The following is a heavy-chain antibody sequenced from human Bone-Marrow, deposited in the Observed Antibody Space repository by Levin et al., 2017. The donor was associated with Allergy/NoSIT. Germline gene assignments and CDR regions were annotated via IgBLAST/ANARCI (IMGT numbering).Heavy chain of an antibody. J-gene: IGHJ6*03. CDR2: VYHSGST. CDR1: GYSISSAYY. Sequence: SQTLSLTCAVSGYSISSAYYWGWIRQTPGKGLEWIGSVYHSGSTYYNPSLQRRVTISLDASKNQFSLKLHSVTAADTAIYYCARGLSALYYDILAGSSKADSYDYMDVWGRGTTVSVSS. V-gene: IGHV4-38-2*01. CDR3: ARGLSALYYDILAGSSKADSYDYMDV. D-gene: IGHD3-9*01.